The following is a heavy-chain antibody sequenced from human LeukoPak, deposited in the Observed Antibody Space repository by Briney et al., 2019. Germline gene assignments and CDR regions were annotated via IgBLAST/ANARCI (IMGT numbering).Heavy chain of an antibody. V-gene: IGHV1-69*05. CDR1: GGTFSSYA. Sequence: ASVKVSCKASGGTFSSYAISWVRQAPGQGLEWMGGIIPIFGTANYAQKFQGRVTITTDESTSTAYMELSSLRSEDTAVYYCARDSGYGSGSYSPHGHDAFDIWGQGTMVTVSS. J-gene: IGHJ3*02. D-gene: IGHD3-10*01. CDR2: IIPIFGTA. CDR3: ARDSGYGSGSYSPHGHDAFDI.